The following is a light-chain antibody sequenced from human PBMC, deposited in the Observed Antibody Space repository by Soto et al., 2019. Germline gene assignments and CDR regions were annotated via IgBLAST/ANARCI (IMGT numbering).Light chain of an antibody. Sequence: DIQMTQSPSILSASVGDRVTITCRASQSISSWLAWYQKKPGKAPNLLIYKASHLENGVPSRFSGSGSGTEFTLTISSLQAGDFSTYYCQHYNTYPWTFGQGTKV. CDR1: QSISSW. V-gene: IGKV1-5*03. J-gene: IGKJ1*01. CDR3: QHYNTYPWT. CDR2: KAS.